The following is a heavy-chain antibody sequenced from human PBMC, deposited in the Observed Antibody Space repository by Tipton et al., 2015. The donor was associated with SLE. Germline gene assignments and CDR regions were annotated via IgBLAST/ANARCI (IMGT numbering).Heavy chain of an antibody. D-gene: IGHD1-26*01. CDR1: GGSISSGSYY. Sequence: LRLSCTVSGGSISSGSYYWSWIRQPAGKGLEWIGYIYTSGSTNYNPSLKSRVTISVDKSKNQFSLKLSSVTAADTAVYYCARCHSGSYYVVDYWGQGTLVTVSS. CDR3: ARCHSGSYYVVDY. CDR2: IYTSGST. V-gene: IGHV4-61*09. J-gene: IGHJ4*02.